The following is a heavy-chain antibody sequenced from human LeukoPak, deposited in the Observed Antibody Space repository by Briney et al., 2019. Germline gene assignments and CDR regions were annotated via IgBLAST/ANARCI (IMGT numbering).Heavy chain of an antibody. CDR2: ISAYNGNT. CDR3: ARGLHSSIAVAGTFDY. V-gene: IGHV1-18*01. J-gene: IGHJ4*02. D-gene: IGHD6-19*01. CDR1: GYTFTSYG. Sequence: ASVKVSCKASGYTFTSYGISWVRQAPGQGLEWMGWISAYNGNTNYAQKLQGRVTMTTDTSTSTAYMELRSLRSDDTAVYYCARGLHSSIAVAGTFDYWGQGTLVTVSS.